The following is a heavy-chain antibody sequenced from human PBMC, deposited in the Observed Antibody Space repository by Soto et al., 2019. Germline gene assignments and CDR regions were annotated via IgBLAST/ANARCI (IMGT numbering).Heavy chain of an antibody. CDR3: ARDGGAARLYYYYGMDV. CDR2: INAGNGNT. J-gene: IGHJ6*02. CDR1: GYTFTSYA. Sequence: ASVKVSCKASGYTFTSYAMHWVRQAPGQRLEWMGWINAGNGNTKYSQKFQGRVTITRDTSASTAYMELSSLRSEDTAVYYCARDGGAARLYYYYGMDVWGQGTTVTVSS. V-gene: IGHV1-3*01. D-gene: IGHD6-6*01.